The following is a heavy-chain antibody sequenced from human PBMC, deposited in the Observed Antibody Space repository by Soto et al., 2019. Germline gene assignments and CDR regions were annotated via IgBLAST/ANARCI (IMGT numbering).Heavy chain of an antibody. CDR3: ARAHDYGDYFDY. D-gene: IGHD4-17*01. CDR2: IIPILGIA. Sequence: QVQLVQSGAEVKKPGSSVKVSCKASGGTFSSYTISWVRQAPGQGLEWMGRIIPILGIANYAQKFRGRVTITADKSTSTAYMELSSLRSEDTAVYYCARAHDYGDYFDYWGQGTLVTVSS. CDR1: GGTFSSYT. V-gene: IGHV1-69*02. J-gene: IGHJ4*02.